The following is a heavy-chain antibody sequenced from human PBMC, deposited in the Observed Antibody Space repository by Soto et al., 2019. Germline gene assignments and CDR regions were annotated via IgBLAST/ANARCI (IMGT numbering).Heavy chain of an antibody. Sequence: PGGSLRLSCAASGFTFSSYSMNWVRQAPGKGLEWVSSISSTSSYIYYADSVKGRFTISRGNAKNSLYLQMNSLRAEDTAVYYCAREGSLYGDSFSNCVDYWGQGTLVTVSS. D-gene: IGHD4-17*01. J-gene: IGHJ4*02. CDR2: ISSTSSYI. CDR1: GFTFSSYS. CDR3: AREGSLYGDSFSNCVDY. V-gene: IGHV3-21*01.